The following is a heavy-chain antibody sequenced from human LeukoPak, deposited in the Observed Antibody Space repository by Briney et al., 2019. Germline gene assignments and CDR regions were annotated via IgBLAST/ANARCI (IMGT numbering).Heavy chain of an antibody. CDR2: IRSKANSYAT. J-gene: IGHJ6*02. D-gene: IGHD1-14*01. CDR1: GFTFSGSA. V-gene: IGHV3-73*01. CDR3: ARDGQNLAPYGMDV. Sequence: PGGSLKLSCAASGFTFSGSAMHWVRQASGKGLEWVGRIRSKANSYATAYAASVKGRFTISRDDSKNTVYLQMNSLRAEDTAVYYCARDGQNLAPYGMDVWGQGTTVTVSS.